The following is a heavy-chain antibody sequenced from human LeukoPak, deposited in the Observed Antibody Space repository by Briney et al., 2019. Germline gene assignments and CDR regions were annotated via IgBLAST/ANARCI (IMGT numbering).Heavy chain of an antibody. Sequence: ASVKVSCKASGYTFTGYYMHWVRQAPGQGLEWMGWINPNSGGTNYAQKFQGRVTMTRDTSISTAYMELSRLRSDDTAVYYCARLYYDFWSGYYYNWFDPRGQGTLVTVSS. D-gene: IGHD3-3*01. CDR2: INPNSGGT. V-gene: IGHV1-2*02. CDR3: ARLYYDFWSGYYYNWFDP. J-gene: IGHJ5*02. CDR1: GYTFTGYY.